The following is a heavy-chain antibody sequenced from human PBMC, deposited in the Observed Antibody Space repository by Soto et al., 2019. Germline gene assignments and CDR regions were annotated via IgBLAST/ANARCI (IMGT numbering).Heavy chain of an antibody. D-gene: IGHD5-18*01. J-gene: IGHJ4*02. CDR2: INPSGGST. CDR3: ARDLGTDTAMVTPIY. Sequence: ASVKVSFKASGYTFTSYYMHWVRQAPGQGLEWMGIINPSGGSTSYAQKFQGRVTMTRDTSTSTVYMELSSLRSEDTAVYYCARDLGTDTAMVTPIYWGQGTLVTVSS. CDR1: GYTFTSYY. V-gene: IGHV1-46*01.